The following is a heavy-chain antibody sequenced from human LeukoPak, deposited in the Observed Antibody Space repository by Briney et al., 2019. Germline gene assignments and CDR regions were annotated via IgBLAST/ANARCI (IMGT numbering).Heavy chain of an antibody. CDR3: ARSRGHDYSGNTGSNFDY. D-gene: IGHD4-23*01. Sequence: PSETLSLTCAVYGGSFSGYYWSWIRQPPGKGLEWIGEINHSGSTNYNPSLKSRVTISVDTSKNQFSLKLSSVTAADTAVYYCARSRGHDYSGNTGSNFDYWGQGTLVTVSS. J-gene: IGHJ4*02. CDR2: INHSGST. V-gene: IGHV4-34*01. CDR1: GGSFSGYY.